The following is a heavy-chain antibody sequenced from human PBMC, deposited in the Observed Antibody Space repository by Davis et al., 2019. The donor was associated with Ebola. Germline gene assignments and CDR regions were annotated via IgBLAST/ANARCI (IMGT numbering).Heavy chain of an antibody. CDR3: ARLNTKYGIDV. V-gene: IGHV4-39*07. Sequence: MPSETLSLTCTVSGGSIRNKSYHWGWIRQPPGKGLEWIGEINHSGSTNYNPSLKSRVTISVDTSKNQFSLKLSSVTAADTALYYCARLNTKYGIDVWGQGTSVTVSS. J-gene: IGHJ6*02. CDR1: GGSIRNKSYH. CDR2: INHSGST.